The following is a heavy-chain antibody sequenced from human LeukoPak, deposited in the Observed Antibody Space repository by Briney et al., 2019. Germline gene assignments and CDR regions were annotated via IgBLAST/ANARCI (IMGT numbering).Heavy chain of an antibody. CDR1: GGSISSYY. D-gene: IGHD3-3*01. J-gene: IGHJ4*02. V-gene: IGHV4-59*01. CDR2: IYYSGST. Sequence: SETLSLTCTVSGGSISSYYWSWIRQPPGKGLAWIGYIYYSGSTNYNPSLKSRVTISVDTSKNQFSLKLSSVTAADTAVYYCAANYDFWSGYYTFDYWGQGTLVTVSS. CDR3: AANYDFWSGYYTFDY.